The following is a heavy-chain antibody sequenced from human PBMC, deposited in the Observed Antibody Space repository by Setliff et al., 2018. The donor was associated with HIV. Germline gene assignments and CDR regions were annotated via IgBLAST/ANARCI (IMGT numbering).Heavy chain of an antibody. Sequence: TLSLTCAVYGETFSGYYWSWIRQPPGKGLEWIGEINHSGSTTYHPSLRSRATISADTSKNQFSLDLSSVTAADTAVYYCARDRLTYYFDYWGQGILVTVSS. D-gene: IGHD3-22*01. CDR3: ARDRLTYYFDY. V-gene: IGHV4-34*01. CDR1: GETFSGYY. J-gene: IGHJ4*02. CDR2: INHSGST.